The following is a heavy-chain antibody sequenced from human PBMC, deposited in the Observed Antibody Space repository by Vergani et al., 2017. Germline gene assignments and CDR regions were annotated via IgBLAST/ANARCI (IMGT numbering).Heavy chain of an antibody. CDR3: ARSSNWGSTGFDY. CDR2: IDWDDDK. CDR1: GFSLSTSGMR. Sequence: QVTLKESGPALVKPTQTLTLTCTFSGFSLSTSGMRVSWIRQPPGKALEWLASIDWDDDKFYSTSLKTRLTISKDTSKNQVVLTLTNMDPVDTATYYCARSSNWGSTGFDYWGQGTLVTVSS. D-gene: IGHD7-27*01. V-gene: IGHV2-70*04. J-gene: IGHJ4*02.